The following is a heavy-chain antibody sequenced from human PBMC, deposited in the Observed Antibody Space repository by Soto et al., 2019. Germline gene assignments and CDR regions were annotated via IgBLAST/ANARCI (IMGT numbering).Heavy chain of an antibody. CDR1: GFTFSSYW. CDR2: IKQDGSEK. J-gene: IGHJ6*02. D-gene: IGHD6-6*01. Sequence: PGGSLRLSCAASGFTFSSYWMSWVRQAPGKGLEWVANIKQDGSEKYYVDSVKGRFTISRDNAKNSLYLQMNSLRAEDTAVYYCARQIYSISYYYYGMDVWGQGTTVTVSS. CDR3: ARQIYSISYYYYGMDV. V-gene: IGHV3-7*03.